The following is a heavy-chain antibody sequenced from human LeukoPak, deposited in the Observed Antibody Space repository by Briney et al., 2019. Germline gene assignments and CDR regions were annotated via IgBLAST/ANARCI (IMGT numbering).Heavy chain of an antibody. CDR1: GGSISSGDYY. CDR2: IYYSGST. CDR3: ARDAQLQYERWFDP. D-gene: IGHD2-2*02. J-gene: IGHJ5*02. V-gene: IGHV4-30-4*08. Sequence: SETLSLTCTVSGGSISSGDYYWSWIRQPPGKGLEWIGYIYYSGSTCYNPSLKSRVTISVDTSKNQFSLKLSSVTAADTAVYYCARDAQLQYERWFDPWGQGTLVTVSS.